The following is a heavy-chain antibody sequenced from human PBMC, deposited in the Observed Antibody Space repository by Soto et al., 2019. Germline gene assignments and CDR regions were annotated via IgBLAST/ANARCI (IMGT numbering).Heavy chain of an antibody. J-gene: IGHJ6*02. CDR3: ARDFSSGWQNYYYYGMDV. CDR2: IIPIFGTA. Sequence: QVQLVQSGAEVKKPGSSVKVSCEASGGTFSSYAISWVRQAPGQGLEWMGGIIPIFGTANYAQKFQGRVTITADESTSTAYMELSSLRSEDTAVYYCARDFSSGWQNYYYYGMDVWGQGTTVTVSS. CDR1: GGTFSSYA. V-gene: IGHV1-69*01. D-gene: IGHD6-19*01.